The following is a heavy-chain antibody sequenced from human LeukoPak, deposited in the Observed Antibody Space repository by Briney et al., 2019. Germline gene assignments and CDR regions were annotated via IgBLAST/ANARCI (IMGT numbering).Heavy chain of an antibody. Sequence: SQTLSLTCAISGDSVSSNSVTWNWIRQSPSRGLEWLGRTYYRSTWYNDYAVSVRGRITVNPDTTKNQFSLHLNSVTPEDTAVYYCARRPTQYDCFDPWGQGILVTVSS. CDR1: GDSVSSNSVT. V-gene: IGHV6-1*01. D-gene: IGHD2-2*01. CDR3: ARRPTQYDCFDP. J-gene: IGHJ5*02. CDR2: TYYRSTWYN.